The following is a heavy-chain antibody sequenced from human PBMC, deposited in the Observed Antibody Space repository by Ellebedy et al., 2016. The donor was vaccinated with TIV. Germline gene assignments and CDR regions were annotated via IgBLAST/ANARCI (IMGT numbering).Heavy chain of an antibody. CDR2: IYHSGST. Sequence: GSLRLSCTVSGGSVSSGSYYWSWIRQPPGKGLEWIGYIYHSGSTNYNPSLKIRVTISVDTSKHRFSRKLSSVTAADTAVYYCAREPDIVARWKGGMDVWGQGTTVTVSS. V-gene: IGHV4-61*01. CDR1: GGSVSSGSYY. J-gene: IGHJ6*02. CDR3: AREPDIVARWKGGMDV. D-gene: IGHD5-12*01.